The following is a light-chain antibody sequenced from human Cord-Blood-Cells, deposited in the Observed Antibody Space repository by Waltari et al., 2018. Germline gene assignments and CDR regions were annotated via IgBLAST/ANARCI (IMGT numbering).Light chain of an antibody. V-gene: IGLV3-1*01. J-gene: IGLJ1*01. CDR3: QAWDSSTYV. CDR2: QDS. Sequence: SYELTQPPSVSVSPGQTASITCSGDKLGAKYACWYHQKPGQSPVLVIYQDSKRTSGIPERFSGSNSGNTATLTISGTQAMDEADYYCQAWDSSTYVFGTGTKVTVL. CDR1: KLGAKY.